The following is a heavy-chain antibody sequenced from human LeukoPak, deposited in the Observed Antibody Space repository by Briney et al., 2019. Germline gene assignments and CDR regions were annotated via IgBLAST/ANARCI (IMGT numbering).Heavy chain of an antibody. Sequence: GGSLRLSCAASGFTFSSCAMSWVRQAPGKRPEWVAIIYDTDSTYYTDSVKGRFTISRDNSKNTVYLQMNSLRVEDTAVYYCARSRAFDYWGRGTLVTVSS. CDR3: ARSRAFDY. CDR2: IYDTDST. V-gene: IGHV3-23*05. J-gene: IGHJ4*02. CDR1: GFTFSSCA.